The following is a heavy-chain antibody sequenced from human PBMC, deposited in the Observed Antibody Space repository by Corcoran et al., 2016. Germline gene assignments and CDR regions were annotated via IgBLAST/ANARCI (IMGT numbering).Heavy chain of an antibody. Sequence: QVQLQLSGPGLLKPSQTLSLTCSISGDSVSSNSTAWNWIRQSPSRGLEWLVRTYYNSKWYNDYAASVQSRITIVPDTYRHQFSLHLYSVTHDDTAVYYCLGGPGGSSWHWFDPWGQGTLVNVSA. V-gene: IGHV6-1*01. J-gene: IGHJ5*02. CDR2: TYYNSKWYN. D-gene: IGHD6-13*01. CDR1: GDSVSSNSTA. CDR3: LGGPGGSSWHWFDP.